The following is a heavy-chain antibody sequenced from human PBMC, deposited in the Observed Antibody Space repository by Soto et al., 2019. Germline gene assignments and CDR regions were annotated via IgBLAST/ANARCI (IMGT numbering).Heavy chain of an antibody. J-gene: IGHJ6*02. V-gene: IGHV1-58*02. Sequence: SVNVSCKASGSGFIRSGIQGVRQAHGQRIEWIGWIVVASGQTNYAQNFRGRVAITRATSTATAYIELTGLTSEDTAVYFCSADRPHIGVGWWVWGQGTTVTVSS. CDR2: IVVASGQT. CDR3: SADRPHIGVGWWV. CDR1: GSGFIRSG. D-gene: IGHD2-8*02.